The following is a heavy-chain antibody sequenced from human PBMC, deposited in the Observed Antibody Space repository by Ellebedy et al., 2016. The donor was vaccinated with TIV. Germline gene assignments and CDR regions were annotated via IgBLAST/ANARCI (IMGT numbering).Heavy chain of an antibody. J-gene: IGHJ3*01. CDR2: ISTTSNYI. CDR3: ARDSGPSGSPNAFDV. V-gene: IGHV3-21*01. CDR1: GFTFSIYN. D-gene: IGHD1-26*01. Sequence: GESLKISCAASGFTFSIYNMNWVRQAPGKGLEWVSSISTTSNYIYDADSVRGRFTISRDNAKSSLFLQMNSLRAEDTAVYYCARDSGPSGSPNAFDVWGQGTLVTVSS.